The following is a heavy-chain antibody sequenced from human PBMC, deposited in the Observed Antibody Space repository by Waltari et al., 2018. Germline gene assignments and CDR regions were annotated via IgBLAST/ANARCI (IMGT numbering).Heavy chain of an antibody. CDR3: AREEGGVNWNYGTIDY. D-gene: IGHD1-7*01. V-gene: IGHV4-38-2*02. CDR2: IYHSGST. CDR1: GYSISIGYY. Sequence: QVQLQESGPGLVKPSETLSLTCAVSGYSISIGYYWGLIRPPQGKGREWIGSIYHSGSTYYNPSLKSRVTISVDTSKNQFSLKLSSVTAADTAVYYCAREEGGVNWNYGTIDYWGQGTLVTVSS. J-gene: IGHJ4*02.